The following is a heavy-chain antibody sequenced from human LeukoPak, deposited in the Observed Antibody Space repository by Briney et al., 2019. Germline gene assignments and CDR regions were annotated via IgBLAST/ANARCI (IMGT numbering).Heavy chain of an antibody. V-gene: IGHV4-59*01. J-gene: IGHJ5*02. CDR2: IYYSGST. Sequence: PSETLSLTCTVSGGSISSYYWSWIRQPPGKGLEWIGYIYYSGSTNYNPSLKSRVTISVDTSKNQFSLKLSSVTAADTAVYYCARVRRGHSSNWFDPWGQGTLVTVSS. D-gene: IGHD3-10*01. CDR3: ARVRRGHSSNWFDP. CDR1: GGSISSYY.